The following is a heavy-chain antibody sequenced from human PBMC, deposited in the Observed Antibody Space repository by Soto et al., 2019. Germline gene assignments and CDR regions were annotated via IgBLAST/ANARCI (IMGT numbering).Heavy chain of an antibody. CDR1: GFTFSSYA. CDR3: AKRQYYDSSGSFDY. CDR2: ISGSGGST. V-gene: IGHV3-23*01. D-gene: IGHD3-22*01. J-gene: IGHJ4*02. Sequence: GGSLRLSCAASGFTFSSYAMSWVRQATGKGLEWVSAISGSGGSTYYADSVKGRFTISRDNSKNTLYLQMNSLRAEDTAVYYCAKRQYYDSSGSFDYWGQGTLVTVSS.